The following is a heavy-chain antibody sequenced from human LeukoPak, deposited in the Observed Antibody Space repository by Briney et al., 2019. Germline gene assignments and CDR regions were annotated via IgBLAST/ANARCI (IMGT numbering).Heavy chain of an antibody. D-gene: IGHD2-2*01. CDR3: ARSLGGVPAAKAYYYYGMDV. V-gene: IGHV3-73*01. J-gene: IGHJ6*02. CDR1: GFTFSGSA. Sequence: GGSLRLSCAASGFTFSGSAMHWVRQASGKGLEWVGRIRSKANSYATAYAASVKGRFTISRDDSKNTAYLQMNSLKTEDTAVYYCARSLGGVPAAKAYYYYGMDVWGQGTTVTVSS. CDR2: IRSKANSYAT.